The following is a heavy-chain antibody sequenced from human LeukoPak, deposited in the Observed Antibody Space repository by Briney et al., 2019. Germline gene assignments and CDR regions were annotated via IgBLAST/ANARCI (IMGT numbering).Heavy chain of an antibody. CDR1: GFTVSSNY. V-gene: IGHV3-66*01. CDR3: ARAVLLWFGELDN. D-gene: IGHD3-10*01. CDR2: IYSGGST. J-gene: IGHJ4*02. Sequence: GGSLRLSRAASGFTVSSNYMSWVRQAPGKGLEWVSVIYSGGSTYYADSVKGRFTISRDNSKNTLYLQMSSLRAEDTAVYYCARAVLLWFGELDNWGQGTLVTVSS.